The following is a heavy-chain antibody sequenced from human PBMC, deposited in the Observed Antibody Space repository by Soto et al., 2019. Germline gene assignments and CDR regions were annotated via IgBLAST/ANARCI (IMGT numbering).Heavy chain of an antibody. V-gene: IGHV4-59*01. CDR3: ARVEGYYDSSGYYSPLWFDP. Sequence: SETLSLTCTVSGGSISRYYWSWIRQPPGKGLEWIGYIYYSGSTNYNPSLKSRVTISVDTSKNQFSLKLSSVTAADTAVYYCARVEGYYDSSGYYSPLWFDPWGQGTLVTVSS. CDR1: GGSISRYY. J-gene: IGHJ5*02. CDR2: IYYSGST. D-gene: IGHD3-22*01.